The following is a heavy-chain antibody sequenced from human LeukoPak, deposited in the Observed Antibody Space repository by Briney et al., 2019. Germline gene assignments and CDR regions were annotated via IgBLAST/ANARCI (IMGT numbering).Heavy chain of an antibody. CDR2: IYYSGST. CDR1: GGSIGISTYY. J-gene: IGHJ4*02. D-gene: IGHD1-7*01. CDR3: ARLGQKYPGTRSQEFDF. V-gene: IGHV4-39*07. Sequence: PSETLSLTCTVSGGSIGISTYYWAWIRQPPGKGLEWIGSIYYSGSTYYSPSLKSRVTISVDTSKNQFSLKLSSVTAADTAVYYCARLGQKYPGTRSQEFDFWGQGTLVTVSS.